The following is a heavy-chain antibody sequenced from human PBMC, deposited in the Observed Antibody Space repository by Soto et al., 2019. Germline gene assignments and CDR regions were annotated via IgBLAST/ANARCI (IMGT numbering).Heavy chain of an antibody. CDR1: GYTFTSYY. J-gene: IGHJ6*02. V-gene: IGHV1-46*01. CDR2: INPSGGST. CDR3: ARGIAARPNYYYGMDV. D-gene: IGHD6-6*01. Sequence: ASVKVSCKASGYTFTSYYMHWVRQAPGQGLEWMGIINPSGGSTSYAQKFQGRVTMTRDTSTSTVYMGLSSLRSEDTAVYYCARGIAARPNYYYGMDVWGQGTTVTVSS.